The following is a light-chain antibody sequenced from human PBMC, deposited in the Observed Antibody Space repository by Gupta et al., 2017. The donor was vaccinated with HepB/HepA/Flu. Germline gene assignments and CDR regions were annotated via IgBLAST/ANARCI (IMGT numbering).Light chain of an antibody. Sequence: EIVLTHSPGTLSLSPGERATLSCRASQSVSSSYLAWYQQKPGQAPRLLIYGASSRATGIPDRFSCSGSGTDFTLTSSRQEAEDFAVYYWQYDSSSWTFGQGTKLEIK. CDR1: QSVSSSY. V-gene: IGKV3-20*01. CDR2: GAS. CDR3: QYDSSSWT. J-gene: IGKJ1*01.